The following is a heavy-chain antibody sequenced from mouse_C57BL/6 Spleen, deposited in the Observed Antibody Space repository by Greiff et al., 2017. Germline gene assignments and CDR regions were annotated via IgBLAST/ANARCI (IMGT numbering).Heavy chain of an antibody. CDR1: GFTFSDYG. CDR3: APITTDYWYFDV. CDR2: ISSGSSTI. J-gene: IGHJ1*03. V-gene: IGHV5-17*01. D-gene: IGHD1-2*01. Sequence: EVKLMESGGGLVKPGGSLKLSCAASGFTFSDYGMHWVRQAPEKGLEWVAYISSGSSTISYADTVKGRFTISRDNAKNTLFLQMTSLRSEDTAMYYCAPITTDYWYFDVWGTGTTVTVSS.